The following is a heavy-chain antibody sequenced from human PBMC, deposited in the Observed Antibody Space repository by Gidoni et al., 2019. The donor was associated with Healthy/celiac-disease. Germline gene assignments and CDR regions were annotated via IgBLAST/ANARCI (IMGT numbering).Heavy chain of an antibody. CDR2: IYYSGST. J-gene: IGHJ5*02. D-gene: IGHD1-26*01. CDR1: GCSISSSSYY. CDR3: ARYYSGLFDP. V-gene: IGHV4-39*07. Sequence: QLQLQESGPGLVTPSATLSLTCTVSGCSISSSSYYWGWIRQPPGKGLEWIGSIYYSGSTYYNPSLKSRVTISVDTSKNQFSLKLSSVTAADTAVYYCARYYSGLFDPWGQGTLVTVSS.